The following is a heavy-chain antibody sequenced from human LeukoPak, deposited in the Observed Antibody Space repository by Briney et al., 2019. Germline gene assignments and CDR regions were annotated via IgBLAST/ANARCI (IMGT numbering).Heavy chain of an antibody. V-gene: IGHV1-69*06. CDR2: IIPIFGTA. Sequence: GASVKVSCKASGYTFTGYYIHWVRQAPGQGLEWMGGIIPIFGTANYAQKFQGRVTITADKSTSTAYMELSSLRSEDTAVYYCARDQGYTAYYYYYYMDVWGKGTTVTVSS. CDR1: GYTFTGYY. J-gene: IGHJ6*03. CDR3: ARDQGYTAYYYYYYMDV. D-gene: IGHD3-16*02.